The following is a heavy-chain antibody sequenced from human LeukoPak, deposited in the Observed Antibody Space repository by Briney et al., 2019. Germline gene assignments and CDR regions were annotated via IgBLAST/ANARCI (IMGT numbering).Heavy chain of an antibody. D-gene: IGHD1-26*01. CDR2: ISSSSSYI. CDR3: AKDSKIVGATFRSYHYMDV. J-gene: IGHJ6*03. Sequence: GGSLRLSCAASGFTFSSYAINWVRQAPGKGLEWVSSISSSSSYIFYADSLKGRFTISRDNSKNTLYLQMNSLRAEDTAVYYCAKDSKIVGATFRSYHYMDVWGKGTAVTVSS. V-gene: IGHV3-21*04. CDR1: GFTFSSYA.